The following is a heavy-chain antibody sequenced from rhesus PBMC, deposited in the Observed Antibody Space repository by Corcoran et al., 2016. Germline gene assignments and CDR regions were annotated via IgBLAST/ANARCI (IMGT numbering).Heavy chain of an antibody. J-gene: IGHJ5-2*02. CDR2: INSKSEIT. CDR3: ARYSSWPYNSLDV. Sequence: QVQLQESGPGLVKPSETLSLTCAVSGGSISSSNWWSLIRQPPGKGLVWIGGINSKSEITNYHPSLKIRVTISKDTSKNQFSLKLSSVTAADTAVYYCARYSSWPYNSLDVWGRGVLVTVSS. V-gene: IGHV4S12*01. D-gene: IGHD6-13*01. CDR1: GGSISSSNW.